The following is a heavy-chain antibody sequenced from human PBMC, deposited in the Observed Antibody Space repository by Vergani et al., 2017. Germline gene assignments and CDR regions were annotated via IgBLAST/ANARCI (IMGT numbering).Heavy chain of an antibody. CDR1: GFTFSSYE. D-gene: IGHD1-26*01. CDR2: ISYDGSNK. CDR3: ARDLYSGSYYYYYGMDV. J-gene: IGHJ6*02. Sequence: VQLVESGGGLVKPGGSLRLSCAASGFTFSSYEMNWVRQAPGKGLEWVAVISYDGSNKYYADSVKGRFTISRDNSKNTLYLQMNSLRAEDTAVYYCARDLYSGSYYYYYGMDVWGQGTTVTVSS. V-gene: IGHV3-30*01.